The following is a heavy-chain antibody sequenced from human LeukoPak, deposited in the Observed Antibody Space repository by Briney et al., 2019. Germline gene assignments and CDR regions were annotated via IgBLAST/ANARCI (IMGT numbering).Heavy chain of an antibody. D-gene: IGHD3-3*01. CDR1: GFTFSSYW. V-gene: IGHV3-74*01. CDR2: INSDGSST. Sequence: GGSLRLSCAASGFTFSSYWMHWVRQAPGKGLVWVSRINSDGSSTSYADSVKGRFTIPRDNAKNTLYLQMNSLRAEDTAVYYCATNRITIFGVVTDYWGQGTLVTVSS. J-gene: IGHJ4*02. CDR3: ATNRITIFGVVTDY.